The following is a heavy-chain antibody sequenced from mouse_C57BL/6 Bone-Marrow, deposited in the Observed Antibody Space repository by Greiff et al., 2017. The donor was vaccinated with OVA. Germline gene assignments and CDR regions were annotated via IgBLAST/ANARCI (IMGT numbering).Heavy chain of an antibody. CDR1: GFTFSSYA. CDR2: ISDGGSYT. D-gene: IGHD1-1*01. Sequence: DVQLQESGGGLVKPGGSLKLSCAASGFTFSSYAMSWVRQTPEKRLEWVATISDGGSYTYYPDNVKGRFTISRDNAKNNLYLQMSHLKSEDTAMYYCARDRTTVVATDAMDYWGQGTSVTVSS. J-gene: IGHJ4*01. CDR3: ARDRTTVVATDAMDY. V-gene: IGHV5-4*01.